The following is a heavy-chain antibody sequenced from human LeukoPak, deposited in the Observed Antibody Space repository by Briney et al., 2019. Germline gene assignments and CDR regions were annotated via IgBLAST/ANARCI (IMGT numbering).Heavy chain of an antibody. Sequence: GGSLRLSCAASGFTFSSYGMHWVRQAPGKGLEWVGRIKSRIDGGTTDFVAPVRGRFTISRDDSKNTLYLQMDSLKTEDTAVYYCAKDLPYTSGWALKYWGQGTLVTVSS. D-gene: IGHD6-19*01. J-gene: IGHJ4*02. CDR1: GFTFSSYG. CDR2: IKSRIDGGTT. CDR3: AKDLPYTSGWALKY. V-gene: IGHV3-15*01.